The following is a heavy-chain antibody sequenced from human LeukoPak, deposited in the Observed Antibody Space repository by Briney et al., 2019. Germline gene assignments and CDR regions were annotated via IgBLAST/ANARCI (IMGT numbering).Heavy chain of an antibody. CDR2: INHSGST. CDR3: ARVTMWFGESY. V-gene: IGHV4-34*01. CDR1: GGSFSGYY. J-gene: IGHJ4*02. D-gene: IGHD3-10*01. Sequence: SETLSLTCAVYGGSFSGYYWSWIRQPPGKGLEWIGEINHSGSTNYNPSLKSRVTISVDTSKNQFSLKLSSVTAADTAVYYCARVTMWFGESYWGQGTLVTVSS.